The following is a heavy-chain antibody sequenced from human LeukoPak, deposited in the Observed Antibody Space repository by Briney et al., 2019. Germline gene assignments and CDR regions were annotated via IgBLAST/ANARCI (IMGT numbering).Heavy chain of an antibody. V-gene: IGHV4-59*12. J-gene: IGHJ3*02. D-gene: IGHD3-3*01. CDR3: ARGTILRFLEWSPDDAFDI. CDR2: IYYSGST. CDR1: GGSFSGYY. Sequence: SQTLSLTCTVSGGSFSGYYWSWIRQPPGKGLEWIGYIYYSGSTNYNPSLKSRVTMSVDTSKNQFSLKLSSVTAADTAVYYCARGTILRFLEWSPDDAFDIWGQGTMVTVSS.